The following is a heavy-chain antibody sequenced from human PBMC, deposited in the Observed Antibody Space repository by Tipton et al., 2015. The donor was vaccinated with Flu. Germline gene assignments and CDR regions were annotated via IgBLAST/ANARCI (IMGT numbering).Heavy chain of an antibody. J-gene: IGHJ5*02. V-gene: IGHV4-59*01. CDR1: GGSISSYY. D-gene: IGHD6-19*01. Sequence: TLSLTCTVSGGSISSYYWSWIRQPPGKGLEWIGYIYYSGSTNYNPSLKSRVTISVDTSKNQFSLELSSVTAADTAVYYCAREGRGWYRNWFDPWGQGTLVTVSS. CDR3: AREGRGWYRNWFDP. CDR2: IYYSGST.